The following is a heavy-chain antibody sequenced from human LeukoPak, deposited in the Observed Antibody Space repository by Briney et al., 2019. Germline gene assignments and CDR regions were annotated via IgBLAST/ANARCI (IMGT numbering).Heavy chain of an antibody. Sequence: SETLSLTCTVSGGSISSYYWSWIRQPPGKGLEWLGEINHSGITNYNPSLKSRVTISLDMSKNQFSLKLSSVTAADTAVYYCARGLVTHVGLWNYWGQGSLVTVSS. CDR1: GGSISSYY. J-gene: IGHJ4*02. D-gene: IGHD2-21*02. CDR3: ARGLVTHVGLWNY. CDR2: INHSGIT. V-gene: IGHV4-34*01.